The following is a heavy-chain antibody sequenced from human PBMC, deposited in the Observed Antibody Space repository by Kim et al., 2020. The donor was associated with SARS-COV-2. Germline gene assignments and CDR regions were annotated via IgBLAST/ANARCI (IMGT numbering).Heavy chain of an antibody. CDR1: GLTFSSNG. D-gene: IGHD2-15*01. CDR2: ITDAGGRS. V-gene: IGHV3-23*01. J-gene: IGHJ4*02. Sequence: GGSLRLSCIVSGLTFSSNGMIWVRQAPGKGLEWVSTITDAGGRSTYYADPVKGRFTISRDNSKNTLYLQMNSLRADDTAVYYCARWATPDYFDYWGQGIL. CDR3: ARWATPDYFDY.